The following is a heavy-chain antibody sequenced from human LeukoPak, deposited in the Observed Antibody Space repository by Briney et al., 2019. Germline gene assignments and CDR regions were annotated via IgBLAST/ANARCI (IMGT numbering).Heavy chain of an antibody. CDR3: ARSGSSSWSIRY. V-gene: IGHV4-39*07. CDR2: IYYSGRT. J-gene: IGHJ4*02. CDR1: GGSISSSNYY. D-gene: IGHD6-13*01. Sequence: PSETLSLTCTVSGGSISSSNYYWGWIRQPPGKGLEWIGSIYYSGRTYYNPSLKSRVTISVDTSKNQFSLKLSSVTAADTAVYYCARSGSSSWSIRYWGQGTLVTVSS.